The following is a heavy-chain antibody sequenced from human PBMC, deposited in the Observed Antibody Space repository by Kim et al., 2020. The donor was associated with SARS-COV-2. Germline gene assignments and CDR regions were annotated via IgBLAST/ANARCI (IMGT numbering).Heavy chain of an antibody. CDR2: ISGSGGIT. D-gene: IGHD4-17*01. J-gene: IGHJ5*02. CDR3: VKGSFSGSTVTPKANWFAD. Sequence: GGSLRLSCAASGFTFSGYAMRWVRQTPGKGLEWVSVISGSGGITYYADSVKGRFTISRDNSKNTLYLQMNSLRAEDTAEYYCVKGSFSGSTVTPKANWFADWGQGTPVTLSA. CDR1: GFTFSGYA. V-gene: IGHV3-23*01.